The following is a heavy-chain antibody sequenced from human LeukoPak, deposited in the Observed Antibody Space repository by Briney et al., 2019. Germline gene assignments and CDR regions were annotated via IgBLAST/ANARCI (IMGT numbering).Heavy chain of an antibody. J-gene: IGHJ3*01. V-gene: IGHV3-33*01. CDR3: ARDLNLPDAFDV. D-gene: IGHD1-14*01. CDR1: GFTFSAYG. CDR2: VWYDGGNK. Sequence: GGSLRLSRAASGFTFSAYGMHWVRQAPGKGLEWVAVVWYDGGNKYYADSVKGRFTVSRDNSKNTLYLQMNSLRVEDTALYYCARDLNLPDAFDVWGQGTMVTVSS.